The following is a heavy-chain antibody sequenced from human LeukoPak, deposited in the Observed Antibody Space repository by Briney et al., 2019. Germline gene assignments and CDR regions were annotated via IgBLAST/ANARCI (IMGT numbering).Heavy chain of an antibody. Sequence: GGSLRLSCAASGFTFSSYAMHWVRQAPGKGLEWVAIIWSDGNNKYYADSVEGRFTISRDTSKNTLFLQMNSLRAEDTAVYYCARGQPGVAAAGNLDYWGQGTLVTVSS. CDR2: IWSDGNNK. J-gene: IGHJ4*02. CDR3: ARGQPGVAAAGNLDY. D-gene: IGHD6-13*01. CDR1: GFTFSSYA. V-gene: IGHV3-33*01.